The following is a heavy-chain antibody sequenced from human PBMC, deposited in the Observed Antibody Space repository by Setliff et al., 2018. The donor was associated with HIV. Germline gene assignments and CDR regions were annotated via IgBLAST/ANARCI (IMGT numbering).Heavy chain of an antibody. CDR3: AKGPGVFNWLDP. V-gene: IGHV3-30*02. CDR2: IPSDGSEN. J-gene: IGHJ5*02. Sequence: GGSLRLSCAASGFTFSYYGMHWVRQAPGKGLEWVAFIPSDGSENFFAHSVRGRFTISRDNSKNTLYLQMNSLRLEDTAVYFCAKGPGVFNWLDPWGQGTLVTVSS. CDR1: GFTFSYYG.